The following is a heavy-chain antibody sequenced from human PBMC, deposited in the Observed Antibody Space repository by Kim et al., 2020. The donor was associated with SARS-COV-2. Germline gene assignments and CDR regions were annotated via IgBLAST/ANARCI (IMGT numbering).Heavy chain of an antibody. CDR3: ARPGVGIGYEDNFDY. D-gene: IGHD3-22*01. CDR2: IYYSGST. CDR1: GGSISSSSYY. J-gene: IGHJ4*01. V-gene: IGHV4-39*01. Sequence: SETLSLTCTVSGGSISSSSYYWGWIRQPPGKGLEWIGSIYYSGSTYYNPSLKSRVTISVDTSKNQFSLKLSSVTAADTAVYYCARPGVGIGYEDNFDYWG.